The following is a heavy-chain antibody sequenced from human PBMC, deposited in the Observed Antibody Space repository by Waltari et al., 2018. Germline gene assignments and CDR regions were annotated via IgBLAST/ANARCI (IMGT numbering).Heavy chain of an antibody. Sequence: EVQLLESGGGLVQPGGSLRLSCAASGFTFSSYAMSWVHKAPGKGLEWVSAISGSGGSTYYADSVKGRFTISRDNSKNTLYLQMNSLRAEDTAVYYCAKRYSSGWYRLDYFDYWGQGTLVTVSS. CDR2: ISGSGGST. D-gene: IGHD6-19*01. CDR3: AKRYSSGWYRLDYFDY. V-gene: IGHV3-23*01. J-gene: IGHJ4*02. CDR1: GFTFSSYA.